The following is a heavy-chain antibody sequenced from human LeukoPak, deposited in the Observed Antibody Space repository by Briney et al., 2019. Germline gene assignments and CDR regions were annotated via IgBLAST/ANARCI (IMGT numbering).Heavy chain of an antibody. D-gene: IGHD3-10*01. V-gene: IGHV1-18*01. CDR3: ARRGGYYGSGSYALYFDY. Sequence: GASVKVSCKASGYTFTSYGISWVRQAPGQGLEWMGWISAYNGNTNYAQKLQGRVTMTTDTSTSTAYMELRSLRSDDTAVYYCARRGGYYGSGSYALYFDYRGQGTLVTVSS. CDR1: GYTFTSYG. J-gene: IGHJ4*02. CDR2: ISAYNGNT.